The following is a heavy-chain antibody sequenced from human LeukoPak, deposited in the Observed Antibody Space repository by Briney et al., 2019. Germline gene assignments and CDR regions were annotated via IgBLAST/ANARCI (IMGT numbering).Heavy chain of an antibody. V-gene: IGHV3-11*04. CDR1: GFTFSDYY. J-gene: IGHJ4*02. D-gene: IGHD2-2*01. CDR2: ISSSGSTI. CDR3: AKVPIVVVPAAMRDIDY. Sequence: PGGSLRLSCAASGFTFSDYYMSWIRQAPGEGLEWVSYISSSGSTIYYADSVKGRFTISRDNAKNSLYLQMNSLRAEDTAVYYCAKVPIVVVPAAMRDIDYWGQGTLVAVSS.